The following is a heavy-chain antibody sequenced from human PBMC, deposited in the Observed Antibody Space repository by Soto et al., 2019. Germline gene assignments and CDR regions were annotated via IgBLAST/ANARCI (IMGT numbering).Heavy chain of an antibody. J-gene: IGHJ4*02. CDR2: IDTDGGGT. CDR1: RFTFRSHR. Sequence: EVQLVESGGGLVQPGGSLRVSCAGSRFTFRSHRIHWVRQAPGKGLEWVSRIDTDGGGTSYADSVKGRFTISTDNAENTVYLQMNGLSVEDTAVYYCATVFDVWGQGTLVTVSS. D-gene: IGHD4-17*01. CDR3: ATVFDV. V-gene: IGHV3-74*01.